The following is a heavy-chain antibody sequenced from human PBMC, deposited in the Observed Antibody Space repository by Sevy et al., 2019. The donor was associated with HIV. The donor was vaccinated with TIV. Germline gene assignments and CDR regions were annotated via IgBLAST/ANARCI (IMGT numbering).Heavy chain of an antibody. CDR1: GFTFSKYS. V-gene: IGHV3-23*01. J-gene: IGHJ4*02. CDR2: LSFGCGEI. Sequence: GGSLRLSCAASGFTFSKYSMSWVRQPPGKGLEWVSTLSFGCGEINYADSVKGRFTISRDNSKSSVYTQMNNLRPEDTAVYYCAREGCTKPHDYWGQRTLVTVSS. D-gene: IGHD2-8*01. CDR3: AREGCTKPHDY.